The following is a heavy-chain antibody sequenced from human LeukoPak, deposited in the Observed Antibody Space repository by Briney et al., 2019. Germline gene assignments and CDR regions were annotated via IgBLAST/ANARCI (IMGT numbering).Heavy chain of an antibody. Sequence: PGRSLRLSCAASGFTFSSYGMHWVRQAPGKGLEWVAVIWYGGSNKYYADSVKGRFTISRDNSKNTLYLQMNSLRAEDTAVYYCASRSPGNAFDIWGQGTMVTVSS. CDR3: ASRSPGNAFDI. CDR1: GFTFSSYG. V-gene: IGHV3-33*08. CDR2: IWYGGSNK. J-gene: IGHJ3*02.